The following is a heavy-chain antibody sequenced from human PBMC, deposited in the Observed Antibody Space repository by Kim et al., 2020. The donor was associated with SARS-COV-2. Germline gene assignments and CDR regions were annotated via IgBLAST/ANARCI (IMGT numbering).Heavy chain of an antibody. D-gene: IGHD6-13*01. V-gene: IGHV3-23*03. CDR1: GFTFSTYA. J-gene: IGHJ4*02. CDR3: AATPGLRTSSSWY. CDR2: IYRDGSTT. Sequence: GGSLRLSCAASGFTFSTYAMNWVRQAPGKGLEWVSVIYRDGSTTYYADSVKGRFTVSRDNSKNTLYVQMNSLRAEDTATYYCAATPGLRTSSSWYWGQGTLVTVSS.